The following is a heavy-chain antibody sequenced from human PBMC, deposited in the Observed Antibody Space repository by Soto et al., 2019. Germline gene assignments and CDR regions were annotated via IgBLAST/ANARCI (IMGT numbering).Heavy chain of an antibody. J-gene: IGHJ6*02. CDR2: IKSKTDGGTT. CDR1: GFTFSNAW. CDR3: TTTRYHYSNYLLFYYYGMDV. D-gene: IGHD4-4*01. V-gene: IGHV3-15*01. Sequence: PGGSLRLSCAASGFTFSNAWMSWVRQAPGKGLEWVGRIKSKTDGGTTDYAAPVKGRFTISRDDSKNTLYLQMNSLKTEDTAVYYCTTTRYHYSNYLLFYYYGMDVWGQGTTVTVSS.